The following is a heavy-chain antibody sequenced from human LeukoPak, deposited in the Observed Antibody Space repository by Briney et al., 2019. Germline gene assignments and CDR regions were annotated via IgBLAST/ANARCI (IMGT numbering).Heavy chain of an antibody. Sequence: GGSLRLSCAASGFTFSSYGMSWVRQAPGKGLEWVSAISGSGGSTYYADSVKGRFTISRDNSKNTLYLQMNSLRAEDTAVYYCAKVLLLWFGELSQFDYWGQGTLVTVSS. CDR1: GFTFSSYG. V-gene: IGHV3-23*01. CDR3: AKVLLLWFGELSQFDY. CDR2: ISGSGGST. D-gene: IGHD3-10*01. J-gene: IGHJ4*02.